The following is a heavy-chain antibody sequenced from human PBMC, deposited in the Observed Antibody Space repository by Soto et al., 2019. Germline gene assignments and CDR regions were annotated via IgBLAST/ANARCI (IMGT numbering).Heavy chain of an antibody. CDR2: INPDNGGT. Sequence: ASVKVSCKASGNTFTGYYIHWVRQAPGQGLEWMGWINPDNGGTNYAQKFKGRVTLTRDTSISTAYMELSSLRSDDTAVYYCAREGLSGTLVVYFDRWGQGXVVTVYS. V-gene: IGHV1-2*02. CDR1: GNTFTGYY. D-gene: IGHD1-1*01. CDR3: AREGLSGTLVVYFDR. J-gene: IGHJ4*02.